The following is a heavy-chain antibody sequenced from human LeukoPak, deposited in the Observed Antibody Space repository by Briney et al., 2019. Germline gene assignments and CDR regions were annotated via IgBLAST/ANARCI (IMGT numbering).Heavy chain of an antibody. V-gene: IGHV1-2*04. J-gene: IGHJ6*02. Sequence: GASVKVSCKASGYTFTGYYMHWVRQAPGQGLEWMGWINPNSGGTNYAQKFQGWVTMTRDTSISTAYMELSGLRSDDTAVYYCARDQVEMATTALYYYYGMDVWGQGTTVTVSS. CDR1: GYTFTGYY. CDR2: INPNSGGT. CDR3: ARDQVEMATTALYYYYGMDV. D-gene: IGHD5-24*01.